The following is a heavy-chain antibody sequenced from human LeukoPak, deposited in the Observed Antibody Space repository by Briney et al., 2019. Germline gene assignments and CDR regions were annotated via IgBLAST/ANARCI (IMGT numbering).Heavy chain of an antibody. D-gene: IGHD2-15*01. CDR2: ISSSSSYI. V-gene: IGHV3-21*01. CDR3: ARVAPGYYFDY. Sequence: GSLRLSCAASGFTFSSYSMNWVRQAPGKGLEWVSSISSSSSYIYYADSVKGRFTISRDNAKNSLYLQMNSLRAEDTAVYYCARVAPGYYFDYWGQGTLVTVSS. CDR1: GFTFSSYS. J-gene: IGHJ4*02.